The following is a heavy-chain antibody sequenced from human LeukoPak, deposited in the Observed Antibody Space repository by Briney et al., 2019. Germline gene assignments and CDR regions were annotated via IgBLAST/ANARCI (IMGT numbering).Heavy chain of an antibody. J-gene: IGHJ4*02. CDR2: MNPKSGNT. V-gene: IGHV1-8*01. CDR3: ARLGVVRGVINY. CDR1: GYTFNSYD. D-gene: IGHD3-10*01. Sequence: RASVKLSCKASGYTFNSYDINWVRQANGQGLEWMGWMNPKSGNTGYAQKFQGRVTMTRSTSISTAYMELSSLRSEDTAVYYCARLGVVRGVINYWGQGTLVTVSS.